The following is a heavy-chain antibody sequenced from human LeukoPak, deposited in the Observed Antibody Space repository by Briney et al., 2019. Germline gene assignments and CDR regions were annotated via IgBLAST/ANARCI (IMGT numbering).Heavy chain of an antibody. CDR3: AKYMVSGYEPYYYYGMDV. J-gene: IGHJ6*02. CDR1: GFTFSSYA. D-gene: IGHD6-25*01. Sequence: PGGSLRLSCAASGFTFSSYAMSWVRQAPGKGLEWVSAISGSGGSTYYADSVKGRFTISRDNSKNTLYLQMNSLRAEDTAVYYCAKYMVSGYEPYYYYGMDVWGQGTTVTVSS. V-gene: IGHV3-23*01. CDR2: ISGSGGST.